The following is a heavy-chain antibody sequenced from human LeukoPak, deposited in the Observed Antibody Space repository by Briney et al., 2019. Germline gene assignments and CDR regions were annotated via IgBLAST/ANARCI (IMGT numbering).Heavy chain of an antibody. D-gene: IGHD3-22*01. J-gene: IGHJ4*02. CDR2: IKEDGSEK. CDR3: TRVSLTMTQDY. CDR1: GFTFSSYA. V-gene: IGHV3-7*01. Sequence: GGSLRLFCAASGFTFSSYAMRWVRQAPGKGLEWVANIKEDGSEKYYVDSVKGRFTISRDNAENSLYLQMNSLRAEDTAVYFCTRVSLTMTQDYWGQGTLVTVSS.